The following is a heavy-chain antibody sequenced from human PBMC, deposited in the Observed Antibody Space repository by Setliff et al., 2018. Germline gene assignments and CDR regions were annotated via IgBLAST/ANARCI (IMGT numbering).Heavy chain of an antibody. Sequence: PSETLSLTCTVSGGSISSYYWSWIRTPAGKGLEWIGHIYLGGSANYNPPLKSRVTMSIDTSKNQFSLKLNSVTAADMAVYYCAREQWLDPLGYYYMDVWAKGTTVTVSS. CDR1: GGSISSYY. CDR2: IYLGGSA. D-gene: IGHD6-19*01. V-gene: IGHV4-4*07. CDR3: AREQWLDPLGYYYMDV. J-gene: IGHJ6*03.